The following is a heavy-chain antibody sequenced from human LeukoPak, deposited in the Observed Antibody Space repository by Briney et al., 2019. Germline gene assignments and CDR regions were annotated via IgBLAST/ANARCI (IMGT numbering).Heavy chain of an antibody. D-gene: IGHD6-19*01. CDR3: AKDYGSSGWYRFDY. CDR2: ISNSGASI. Sequence: GGSLRLSCAASGFAFRNYNMNWVRQAPGKGLEWVSHISNSGASIYYADSLRGRFTISRDNAKNSLYLQINSLRDEDTAVYYCAKDYGSSGWYRFDYWGQGTLVTVSS. CDR1: GFAFRNYN. J-gene: IGHJ4*02. V-gene: IGHV3-48*02.